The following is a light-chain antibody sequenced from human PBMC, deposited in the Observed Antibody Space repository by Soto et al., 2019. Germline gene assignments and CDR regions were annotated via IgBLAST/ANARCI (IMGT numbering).Light chain of an antibody. J-gene: IGKJ5*01. CDR2: AAS. CDR3: HQLNSYPHT. V-gene: IGKV1-9*01. Sequence: DSPITECAFSLSASVGDMVTVTCLASQSISSYLNWYQQKPGKAPKLLIYAASTLESGVPARFGGSGSGTDFTLTISSLQPEDFAAYYCHQLNSYPHTFGQGTRLEIK. CDR1: QSISSY.